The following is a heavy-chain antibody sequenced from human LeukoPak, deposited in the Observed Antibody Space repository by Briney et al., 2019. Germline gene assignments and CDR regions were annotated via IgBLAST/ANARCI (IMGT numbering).Heavy chain of an antibody. V-gene: IGHV5-51*01. CDR2: IYPGDSDT. CDR3: ARQVVVAATTYYYYGMDV. Sequence: GESLKISCKDSGYSFTSYWIGWVRQMPGKGLEWMGIIYPGDSDTRYSPSFQGQVTISADKSISTAYLQWSSLKASDTAMYYCARQVVVAATTYYYYGMDVWGQGTTVTVSS. CDR1: GYSFTSYW. D-gene: IGHD2-15*01. J-gene: IGHJ6*02.